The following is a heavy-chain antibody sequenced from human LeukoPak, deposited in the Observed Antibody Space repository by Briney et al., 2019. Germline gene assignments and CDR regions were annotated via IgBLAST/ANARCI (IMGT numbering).Heavy chain of an antibody. CDR1: GFTFSSYA. CDR3: ARDGVPPVVGATGGVDY. Sequence: GRSLRLSCAASGFTFSSYAMHWVRQAPGKGLEWVAVISYDGSNKYYADSVKDRFTISRDNSKNTLYLQMNSLRAEDTAVYYCARDGVPPVVGATGGVDYWGQGTLVTVSS. CDR2: ISYDGSNK. D-gene: IGHD1-26*01. V-gene: IGHV3-30*04. J-gene: IGHJ4*02.